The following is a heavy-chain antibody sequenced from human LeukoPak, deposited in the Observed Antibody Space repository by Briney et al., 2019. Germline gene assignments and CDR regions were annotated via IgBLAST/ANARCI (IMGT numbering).Heavy chain of an antibody. D-gene: IGHD3-9*01. CDR3: ARGGCSSTSCHTLTNVLRYFDWLPVDDAFDI. V-gene: IGHV3-74*01. CDR2: INSDGSST. J-gene: IGHJ3*02. CDR1: GFTFSSYW. Sequence: GGSLRLSCAASGFTFSSYWMHWVRQAPGKGLVWVSRINSDGSSTSYADSVKGRFTISRDNAKNTLYLQMNSLRAEDTAVYYCARGGCSSTSCHTLTNVLRYFDWLPVDDAFDIWGQGTMVTVSS.